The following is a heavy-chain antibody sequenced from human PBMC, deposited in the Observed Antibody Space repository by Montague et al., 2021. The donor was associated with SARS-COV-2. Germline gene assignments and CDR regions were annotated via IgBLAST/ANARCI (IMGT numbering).Heavy chain of an antibody. D-gene: IGHD7-27*01. CDR1: GAWNRGED. CDR3: AKGSHIYETRGLRTGWFDP. J-gene: IGHJ5*02. CDR2: VSHSGKT. Sequence: SETLSLTCAGQGAWNRGEDWNRIRLSPGRDGEWFGEVSHSGKTSYNPSLQSRLTMSVDTYKKQFSLRLGSVTAADTAVYFCAKGSHIYETRGLRTGWFDPWGQGTLVTVSS. V-gene: IGHV4-34*01.